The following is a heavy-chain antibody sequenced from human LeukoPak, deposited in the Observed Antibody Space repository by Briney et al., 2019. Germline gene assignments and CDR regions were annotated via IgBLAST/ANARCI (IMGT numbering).Heavy chain of an antibody. Sequence: GGSLRLSCAASEFTFSTYWMHWVRQAPGKGLVWVSWITGDGSSTRYEDSVKGRFTISRDNAKNTLYLQVNSLRAEDTAVYYCARSNWPYYFDYWGQRTLVTVSS. CDR1: EFTFSTYW. D-gene: IGHD1-1*01. CDR3: ARSNWPYYFDY. CDR2: ITGDGSST. J-gene: IGHJ4*02. V-gene: IGHV3-74*01.